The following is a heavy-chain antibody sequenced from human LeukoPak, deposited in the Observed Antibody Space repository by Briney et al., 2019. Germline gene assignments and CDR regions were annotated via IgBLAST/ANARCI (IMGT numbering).Heavy chain of an antibody. CDR3: ARQIVGGFIDWFDP. D-gene: IGHD1-26*01. V-gene: IGHV1-2*02. CDR2: INPNSGGT. J-gene: IGHJ5*02. CDR1: GYTFTGYY. Sequence: ASVKVSCKASGYTFTGYYMHWVRQAPGQGLEWMGWINPNSGGTNYAQKFQGRVTMTRDTSISTAYMELSRLRSDDTAVYYCARQIVGGFIDWFDPWGQGTLVTVSP.